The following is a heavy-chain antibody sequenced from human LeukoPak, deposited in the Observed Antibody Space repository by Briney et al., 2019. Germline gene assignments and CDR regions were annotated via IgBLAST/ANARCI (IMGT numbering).Heavy chain of an antibody. Sequence: GESLKISCKGSGYSFTSYWISWVRQMPGKGLEWVGRIDPSDSYTNYSPSFQGHVTISADKSISTAYLQWSSLKASDTAMYYCARLAYCSGGSCPYYFDYWGQGTLVTVAS. CDR3: ARLAYCSGGSCPYYFDY. D-gene: IGHD2-15*01. V-gene: IGHV5-10-1*01. CDR2: IDPSDSYT. CDR1: GYSFTSYW. J-gene: IGHJ4*02.